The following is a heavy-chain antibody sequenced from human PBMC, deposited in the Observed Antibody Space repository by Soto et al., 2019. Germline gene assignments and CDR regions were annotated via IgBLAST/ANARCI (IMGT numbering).Heavy chain of an antibody. CDR2: ISGSGGST. V-gene: IGHV3-23*01. Sequence: GGSLRLSCAASGFTFSSYAMSWVRQAPGKGLEWVSAISGSGGSTYYADSVKGRLTISRDNSKNTLYLQMNSLRAEDTAVYYCAKGRAYYDSSGYYYPPPDAFDIWGQGTMVTVSS. CDR3: AKGRAYYDSSGYYYPPPDAFDI. J-gene: IGHJ3*02. CDR1: GFTFSSYA. D-gene: IGHD3-22*01.